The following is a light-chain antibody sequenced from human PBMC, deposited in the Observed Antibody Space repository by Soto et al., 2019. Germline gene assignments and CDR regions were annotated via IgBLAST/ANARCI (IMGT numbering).Light chain of an antibody. Sequence: DIQMTQSPSTLSGSVGDRVTITCRASQPISSWLAWYQQKPGKAPKLLIYKASTLKSGVPSRFSGSGSGTEFPLTISSRQPDDFATYYCQHYNSYSEAFGQGTKVDLK. CDR2: KAS. J-gene: IGKJ1*01. CDR1: QPISSW. V-gene: IGKV1-5*03. CDR3: QHYNSYSEA.